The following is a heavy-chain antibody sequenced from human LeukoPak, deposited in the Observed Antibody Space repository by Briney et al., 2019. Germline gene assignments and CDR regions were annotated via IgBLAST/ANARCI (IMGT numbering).Heavy chain of an antibody. V-gene: IGHV1-2*02. D-gene: IGHD3-3*01. CDR3: ARGSEDFWSGYSPSY. J-gene: IGHJ4*02. Sequence: ASVKVSCKASGYTFTGYYMHWVRQAPGQGLEWMGWINPNSGGTNYAQKFQGRVTMTRDTSISTAYMKLSRLRSDDTAVYYCARGSEDFWSGYSPSYWGQGTLVTVSS. CDR1: GYTFTGYY. CDR2: INPNSGGT.